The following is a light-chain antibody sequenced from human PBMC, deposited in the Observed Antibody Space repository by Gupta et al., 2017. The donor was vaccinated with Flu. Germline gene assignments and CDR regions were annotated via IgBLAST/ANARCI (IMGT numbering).Light chain of an antibody. Sequence: VIISCSGSSCNIGSNYSDWYQQDPGTAPKLLIFGNNQRPSGGPDRVSGSKSGTSAALAISGLRSGDEADYYCAAWDDSRNGNYVFGTGTKVTVL. CDR2: GNN. V-gene: IGLV1-47*02. CDR3: AAWDDSRNGNYV. J-gene: IGLJ1*01. CDR1: SCNIGSNY.